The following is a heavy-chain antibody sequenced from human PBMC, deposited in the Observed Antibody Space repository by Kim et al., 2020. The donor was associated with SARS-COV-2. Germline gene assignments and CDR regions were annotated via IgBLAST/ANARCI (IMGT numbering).Heavy chain of an antibody. CDR3: AREENSSGWSDAFDI. V-gene: IGHV3-30*07. Sequence: DSVKGRFTISRDNSKNTLYLQMNSLRAEDTAVYYCAREENSSGWSDAFDIWGQGTMVTVSS. J-gene: IGHJ3*02. D-gene: IGHD6-19*01.